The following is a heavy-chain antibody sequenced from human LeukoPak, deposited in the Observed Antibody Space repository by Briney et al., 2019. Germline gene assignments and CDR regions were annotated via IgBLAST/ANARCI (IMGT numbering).Heavy chain of an antibody. Sequence: GGSLRLSCAASGFTFSGSALHWVRQASGKGLEWIGRIRSKTNNYATTYAASVTGRFTISRDDAENTAYLQMNSLRAGDTAVYYCAKGSKLLLITRDHYMAVWGKGTTVTISS. CDR1: GFTFSGSA. CDR2: IRSKTNNYAT. V-gene: IGHV3-73*01. J-gene: IGHJ6*03. CDR3: AKGSKLLLITRDHYMAV. D-gene: IGHD3-3*01.